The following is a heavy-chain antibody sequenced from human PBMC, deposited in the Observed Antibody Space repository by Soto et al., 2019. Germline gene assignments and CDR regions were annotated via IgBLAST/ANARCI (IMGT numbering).Heavy chain of an antibody. J-gene: IGHJ4*02. V-gene: IGHV3-30*14. Sequence: QVPLVESGGGVVQPGRSLRLSCAASAFTFTSYALHWVRQAPGKGLEWVALISYDGNNKYYADSVKGRFTISRDNSRNTLYLQMNSMRPEDTAVYYCASAGEYGDFYWGQGTLVTVSS. CDR3: ASAGEYGDFY. CDR2: ISYDGNNK. CDR1: AFTFTSYA. D-gene: IGHD4-17*01.